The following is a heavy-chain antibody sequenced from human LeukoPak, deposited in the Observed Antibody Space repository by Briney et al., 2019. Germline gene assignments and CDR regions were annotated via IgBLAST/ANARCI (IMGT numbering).Heavy chain of an antibody. CDR1: GFTFSSYE. CDR3: VSAYGGLLDY. V-gene: IGHV3-48*03. D-gene: IGHD3-16*01. Sequence: PGGSLRLSCAASGFTFSSYEMNWVRQAPGKGLEWVSYISGSDNTIYYADSVKGRFTISRDNTKNSLYMQMNSLRAEDTAVYYCVSAYGGLLDYWGQGTLVTV. J-gene: IGHJ4*02. CDR2: ISGSDNTI.